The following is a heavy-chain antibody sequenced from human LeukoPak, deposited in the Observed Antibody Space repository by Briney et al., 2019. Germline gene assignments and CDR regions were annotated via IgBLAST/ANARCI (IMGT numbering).Heavy chain of an antibody. Sequence: PGRSLRLSCAASGFTFSSYAMHWVRQAPGKGLEWVSAISGSGGSTYYADSVKGRFTISRDNSKNTLYLQMNSLRAEDTAVYYCAKDKGGYCSSTSCYTVYFDYWGQGTLVTVSS. CDR2: ISGSGGST. CDR3: AKDKGGYCSSTSCYTVYFDY. D-gene: IGHD2-2*02. V-gene: IGHV3-23*01. CDR1: GFTFSSYA. J-gene: IGHJ4*02.